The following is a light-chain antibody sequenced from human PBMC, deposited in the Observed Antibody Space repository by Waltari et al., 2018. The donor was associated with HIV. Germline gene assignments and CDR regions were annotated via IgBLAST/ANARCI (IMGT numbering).Light chain of an antibody. CDR1: QSLSTN. CDR3: QQYHNWPPWT. CDR2: DAS. V-gene: IGKV3-15*01. J-gene: IGKJ1*01. Sequence: EIVMTHSPATLSVSPGGSATLSCRASQSLSTNLAWYQQKPGQAPRPLISDASSRATGVPARFSGSASGTKFTLTISNLQSEDFAVYYCQQYHNWPPWTFGQGTKVEIK.